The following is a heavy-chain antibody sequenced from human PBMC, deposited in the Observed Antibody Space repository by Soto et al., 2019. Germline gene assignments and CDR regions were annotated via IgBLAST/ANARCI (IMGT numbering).Heavy chain of an antibody. D-gene: IGHD1-1*01. Sequence: PSETLSLTCTVSGDSISSADYYWSWIRQTPGKGLEWIGHIFYSGTTYYNPSLKSRLTISVDTSKNHFSLRLTSVTAADPAVYYCARDLWVEPELYYYGMDVWGQGPRSPSP. V-gene: IGHV4-30-4*01. CDR3: ARDLWVEPELYYYGMDV. CDR1: GDSISSADYY. CDR2: IFYSGTT. J-gene: IGHJ6*02.